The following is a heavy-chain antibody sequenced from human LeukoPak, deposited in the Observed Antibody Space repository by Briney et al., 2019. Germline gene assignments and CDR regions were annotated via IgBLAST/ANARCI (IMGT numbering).Heavy chain of an antibody. J-gene: IGHJ4*02. D-gene: IGHD3-10*01. CDR2: ISAYNGNT. CDR1: GYTFTSYG. CDR3: ARFKITMVRGVIMDYYFDY. Sequence: ASVKVSCKASGYTFTSYGISWVRQAPGQGLEWMGWISAYNGNTNYAQKLQGRVTMTTDTSTSTAYMELRSLRSDDTAVYYCARFKITMVRGVIMDYYFDYWGQGTLVTVSS. V-gene: IGHV1-18*01.